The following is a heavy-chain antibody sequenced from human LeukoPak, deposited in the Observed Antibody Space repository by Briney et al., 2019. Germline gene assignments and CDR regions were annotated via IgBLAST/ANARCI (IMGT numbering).Heavy chain of an antibody. CDR3: ARDAGSSRDYYGMDV. CDR2: IKEDGSEK. D-gene: IGHD6-13*01. J-gene: IGHJ6*02. Sequence: GGSLRLSCEASGFTFSNYWMSWVRQAPGKGLEWVANIKEDGSEKYYVDSVKGRFTISRDNAKNSLYLQMNSLRAEDTAVYYCARDAGSSRDYYGMDVWGQGTTVTVSS. V-gene: IGHV3-7*01. CDR1: GFTFSNYW.